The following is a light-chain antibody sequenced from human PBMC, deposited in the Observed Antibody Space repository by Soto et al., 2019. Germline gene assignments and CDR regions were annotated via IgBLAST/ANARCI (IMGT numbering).Light chain of an antibody. CDR2: GNN. J-gene: IGLJ2*01. Sequence: QSVLTQPPSVSGAPGQRVTISCTGSSSNIGATSDVHWYQQLPGAAPKLLIYGNNNRPSVVPARFSGSKSGTSASLAITGRQVEDEADYYCQSYDSTLRGLVAFGGGTKVTVL. V-gene: IGLV1-40*01. CDR1: SSNIGATSD. CDR3: QSYDSTLRGLVA.